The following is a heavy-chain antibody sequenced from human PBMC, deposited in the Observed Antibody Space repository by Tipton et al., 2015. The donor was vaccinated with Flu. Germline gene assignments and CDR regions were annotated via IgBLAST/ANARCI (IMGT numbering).Heavy chain of an antibody. CDR2: INPSGGST. D-gene: IGHD2-15*01. V-gene: IGHV1-46*01. J-gene: IGHJ5*02. Sequence: QVQLVQSGAEVKKPGASVKVSCKASGYTFTSYYMHWVRQAPGQGLEWMGIINPSGGSTSYAQKFQGRVTMTRDTSTSTVYMELSSLRSEDTAVYYCAKGGSLLLFAYNWFDPWGQGNLVTVSS. CDR1: GYTFTSYY. CDR3: AKGGSLLLFAYNWFDP.